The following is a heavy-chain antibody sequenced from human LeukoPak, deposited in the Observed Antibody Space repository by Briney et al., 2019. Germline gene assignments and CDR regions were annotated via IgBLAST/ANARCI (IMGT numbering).Heavy chain of an antibody. J-gene: IGHJ3*02. D-gene: IGHD3-22*01. Sequence: ASVKVSCKVSGYSLTELSMHWVRQILGIGPEWMGAFDPGDAETIYAQKFQGRVTLTEDTSTDTAYMELTSLRPEDTAVYFCATFVPDSDSSDFYIHAFHIWGRGTMVTVSS. CDR3: ATFVPDSDSSDFYIHAFHI. V-gene: IGHV1-24*01. CDR2: FDPGDAET. CDR1: GYSLTELS.